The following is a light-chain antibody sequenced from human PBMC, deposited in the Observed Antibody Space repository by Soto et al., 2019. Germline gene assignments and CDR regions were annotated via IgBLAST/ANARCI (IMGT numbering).Light chain of an antibody. J-gene: IGKJ1*01. CDR3: HQYNDGPGGT. Sequence: EIVMTQSPATLSVSTGERASLSCRASQSVSNNLAWYQQKPGQAPRLLIFGASTRATGIPVRFSGSGSGRQFTLTISSLQSEDSAIYYCHQYNDGPGGTFGPGTKVGIK. CDR2: GAS. V-gene: IGKV3-15*01. CDR1: QSVSNN.